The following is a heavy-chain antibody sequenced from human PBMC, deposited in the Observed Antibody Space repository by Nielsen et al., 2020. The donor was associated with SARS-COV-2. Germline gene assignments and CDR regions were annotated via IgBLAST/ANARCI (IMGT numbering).Heavy chain of an antibody. CDR3: ARTRDSTYYYYYGMDV. Sequence: ASVKVSCKASGYTFTSYGISWVRQAPGQGLEWMGWISAYNGNTNYAQKLQGRVTMTTDTSTSTAYMELRSLRSDDTAVYYCARTRDSTYYYYYGMDVWGQGTTVTVSS. CDR1: GYTFTSYG. V-gene: IGHV1-18*01. CDR2: ISAYNGNT. D-gene: IGHD6-13*01. J-gene: IGHJ6*02.